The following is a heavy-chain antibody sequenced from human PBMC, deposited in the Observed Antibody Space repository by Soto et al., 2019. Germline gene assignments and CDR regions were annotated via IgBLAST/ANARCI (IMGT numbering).Heavy chain of an antibody. CDR3: ARGILWWGTDAFDI. CDR1: GYSFSDKY. Sequence: GASVKVSCKASGYSFSDKYMHWVRQAPGQGLEWMGIINPNDGSPNYAQKFHGRVIMTRDTSTSTVYMELTSLRSEDTAVYYCARGILWWGTDAFDIWGQGTMVTVSS. J-gene: IGHJ3*02. D-gene: IGHD2-21*01. V-gene: IGHV1-46*01. CDR2: INPNDGSP.